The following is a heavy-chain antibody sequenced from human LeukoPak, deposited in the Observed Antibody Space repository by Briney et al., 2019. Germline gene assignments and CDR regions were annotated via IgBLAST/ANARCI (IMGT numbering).Heavy chain of an antibody. CDR3: ARRKNDCSSTSCYPDYFDY. J-gene: IGHJ4*02. CDR1: GGSISSSSYY. V-gene: IGHV4-39*07. CDR2: IYYSGST. Sequence: PSETLSLTCTVSGGSISSSSYYWGWIRQPPGKGLEWIGSIYYSGSTYYNPSLKSRVTISVDTSKNQFSLKLSSVTAADTAVYYCARRKNDCSSTSCYPDYFDYWGQGTLVTVSS. D-gene: IGHD2-2*01.